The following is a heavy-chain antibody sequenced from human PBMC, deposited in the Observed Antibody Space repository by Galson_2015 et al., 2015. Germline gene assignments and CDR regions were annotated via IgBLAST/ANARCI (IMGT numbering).Heavy chain of an antibody. D-gene: IGHD3-10*01. CDR3: ARAGALHESNEEDY. V-gene: IGHV7-4-1*04. J-gene: IGHJ4*02. CDR1: GGTFSSYA. CDR2: INTNTGNP. Sequence: SVKVSCKASGGTFSSYAMNWVRQAPGQGLEWMGWINTNTGNPTYAQGFTGRFVFSLDTSVSMAYLQISSLKAEDTAMYYCARAGALHESNEEDYWGQGTLVTVSS.